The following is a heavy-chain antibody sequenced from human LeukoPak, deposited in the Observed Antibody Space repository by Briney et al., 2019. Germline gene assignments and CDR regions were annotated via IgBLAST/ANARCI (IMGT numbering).Heavy chain of an antibody. Sequence: GGSLRLSCAASGFTFSTYDMNWVRQAPGKGLEWVAAINDGGYNTYYADSVRGRFTISRDNAKNTLYLQMNSLRAEDTAVYYCAKKETVVSPGNYFVHWGQGTLVTVSS. CDR3: AKKETVVSPGNYFVH. D-gene: IGHD4-23*01. CDR1: GFTFSTYD. J-gene: IGHJ4*02. CDR2: INDGGYNT. V-gene: IGHV3-23*01.